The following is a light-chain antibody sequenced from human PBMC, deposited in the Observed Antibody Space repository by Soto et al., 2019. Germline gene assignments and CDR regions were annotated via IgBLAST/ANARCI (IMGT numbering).Light chain of an antibody. Sequence: QSVLTQPASVSGSPGQSITISCTGTNSDVGGYNYVSWYQQHPGKAPKLMIYEVSDRPSGVSNRFSGSKSGNTASLTISGPQAEDEADYYCSSYTSSSTLVFGGGTKLTVL. CDR3: SSYTSSSTLV. V-gene: IGLV2-14*01. J-gene: IGLJ2*01. CDR2: EVS. CDR1: NSDVGGYNY.